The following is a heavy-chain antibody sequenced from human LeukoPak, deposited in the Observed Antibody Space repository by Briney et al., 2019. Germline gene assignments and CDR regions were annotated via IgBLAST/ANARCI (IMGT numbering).Heavy chain of an antibody. CDR3: ASGGDYYDSSGYYYFY. CDR2: IIPIFGTA. D-gene: IGHD3-22*01. Sequence: SVKVSCKASGGTFSSYAISWVRQAPGQGLERMGGIIPIFGTANYAQKFQGRVTITADESTSTAYMELSSLRSEDTAVYYCASGGDYYDSSGYYYFYWGQGTLVTVSS. V-gene: IGHV1-69*13. J-gene: IGHJ4*02. CDR1: GGTFSSYA.